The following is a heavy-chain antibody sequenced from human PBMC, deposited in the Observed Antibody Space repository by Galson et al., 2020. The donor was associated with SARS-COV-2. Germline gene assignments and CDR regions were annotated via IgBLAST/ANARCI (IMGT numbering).Heavy chain of an antibody. D-gene: IGHD1-26*01. V-gene: IGHV3-48*02. J-gene: IGHJ3*01. CDR3: ARDAYYAFDL. CDR2: IRSSIGKP. CDR1: GFTFRSYD. Sequence: GGSLRLSCAASGFTFRSYDMNWVRQAPGKGREGISNIRSSIGKPFYEDSVKGRFIISRDNVKNVLSLQMNSLRDDDTAVYFCARDAYYAFDLWGQGTVVTVSS.